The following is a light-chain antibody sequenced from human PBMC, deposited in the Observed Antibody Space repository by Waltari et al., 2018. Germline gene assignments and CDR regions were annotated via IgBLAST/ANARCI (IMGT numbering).Light chain of an antibody. V-gene: IGKV1-5*03. J-gene: IGKJ1*01. CDR3: QQCNTYS. CDR2: KAS. Sequence: DIQMTQSPSTLSASVGDRVTITCRASQSINSWLAWYQQKPGKAATLLIYKASTLESGVPARFSVRGSGTEFNLSISSHQPDYFATDYCQQCNTYSFGQGTRVEIK. CDR1: QSINSW.